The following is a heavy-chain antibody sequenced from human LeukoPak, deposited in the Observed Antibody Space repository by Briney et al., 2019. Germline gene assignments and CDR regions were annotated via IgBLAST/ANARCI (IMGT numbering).Heavy chain of an antibody. CDR3: ARGLTYCSGGSCYLNWFDP. D-gene: IGHD2-15*01. V-gene: IGHV4-34*01. J-gene: IGHJ5*02. Sequence: SETLSLTCAVYGGSFSGYYWSWIRQPPGKGLEWIGEINHSGSTNYNPSLKSRVTISVDTSKNQFSLKLSSVTAADTAVYYCARGLTYCSGGSCYLNWFDPWGQGTLVTVSS. CDR1: GGSFSGYY. CDR2: INHSGST.